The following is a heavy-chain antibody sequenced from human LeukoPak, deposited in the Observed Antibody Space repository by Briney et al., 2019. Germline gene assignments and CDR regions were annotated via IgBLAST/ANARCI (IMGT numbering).Heavy chain of an antibody. J-gene: IGHJ5*02. CDR3: ATAGGDGSRMGFDP. CDR1: GFTFSSYW. V-gene: IGHV3-74*01. D-gene: IGHD2-15*01. Sequence: GSLRLSCAASGFTFSSYWMSWVRQTPGKGLVWVSCISADGSVTRYADSVKGRFTISRDNTESTLYLQMHSLRAEDTAVYYCATAGGDGSRMGFDPWGQGTLVTVSS. CDR2: ISADGSVT.